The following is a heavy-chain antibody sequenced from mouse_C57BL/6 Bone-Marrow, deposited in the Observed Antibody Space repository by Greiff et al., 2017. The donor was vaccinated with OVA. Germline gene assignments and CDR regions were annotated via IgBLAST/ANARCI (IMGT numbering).Heavy chain of an antibody. J-gene: IGHJ2*01. CDR3: AKYDYDDFDY. CDR1: CYAFSSSW. D-gene: IGHD2-4*01. V-gene: IGHV1-82*01. Sequence: QVQLQQSGPELVKPGASVKISCKASCYAFSSSWMHWVKQRPGKGLEWIGRIYPGDGDTNYNGKFKGKATLTADKSSSTAYMQLSSLTSEDSAVYFCAKYDYDDFDYWGQGTTLTVSS. CDR2: IYPGDGDT.